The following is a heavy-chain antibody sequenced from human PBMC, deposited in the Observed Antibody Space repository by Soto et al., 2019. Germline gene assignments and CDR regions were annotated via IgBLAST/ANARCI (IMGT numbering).Heavy chain of an antibody. CDR2: ISAYNGNT. Sequence: ASVKVSCKASGYTFTSYGISWVRQAPGQGLEWMGWISAYNGNTNYAQKLQGRVTMTTDTSTSTAYMELRSLRSDDTAVYYCARGALTTVTGYYYYGMDVWGQGTTVTVSS. J-gene: IGHJ6*02. D-gene: IGHD4-17*01. CDR1: GYTFTSYG. V-gene: IGHV1-18*01. CDR3: ARGALTTVTGYYYYGMDV.